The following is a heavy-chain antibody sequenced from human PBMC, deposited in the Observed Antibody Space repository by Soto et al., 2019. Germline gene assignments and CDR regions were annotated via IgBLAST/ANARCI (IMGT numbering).Heavy chain of an antibody. Sequence: PSETLSLTCTVSGGSISSSSYYWGWIRQPPGKGLEWIGSIYYSGSTYYNPSLKSRVTISVDTSKNQFSLKLSSVTAADTAVYYCARPPVGGDWFDPWGQGTLVTAPQ. D-gene: IGHD1-26*01. V-gene: IGHV4-39*01. CDR3: ARPPVGGDWFDP. CDR2: IYYSGST. J-gene: IGHJ5*02. CDR1: GGSISSSSYY.